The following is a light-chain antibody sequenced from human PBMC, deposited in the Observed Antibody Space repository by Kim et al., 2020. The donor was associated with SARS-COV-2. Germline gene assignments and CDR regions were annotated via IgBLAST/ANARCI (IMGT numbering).Light chain of an antibody. CDR3: SSYTTSSTLG. CDR1: SSDVGRYNY. Sequence: QSALTQPASVSGSPGQSITISCTGTSSDVGRYNYVSWYQQHTGKVPKLTFYDVSKRPSGVSSRFSGSKSGNTASLTISGLQAEDEADYYCSSYTTSSTLGFGGGTQLTVL. V-gene: IGLV2-14*03. J-gene: IGLJ2*01. CDR2: DVS.